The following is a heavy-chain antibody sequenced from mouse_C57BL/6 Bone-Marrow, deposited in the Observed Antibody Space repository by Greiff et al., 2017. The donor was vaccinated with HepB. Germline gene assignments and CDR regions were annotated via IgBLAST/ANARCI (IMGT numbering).Heavy chain of an antibody. Sequence: ESGPGLAKPSQTLSLTCSVSGYSITSDYWNWIRQFPGNKLEYMGYISYSGSTYYNPSLKSRIAITRDTAKNQYYLQLNSVTTEDTATYYCASGVYPLYAMDYWGQGTSVTVSS. CDR2: ISYSGST. V-gene: IGHV3-8*01. CDR3: ASGVYPLYAMDY. J-gene: IGHJ4*01. D-gene: IGHD1-1*01. CDR1: GYSITSDY.